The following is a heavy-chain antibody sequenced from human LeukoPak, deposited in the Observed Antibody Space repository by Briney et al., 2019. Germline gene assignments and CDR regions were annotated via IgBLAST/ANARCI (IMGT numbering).Heavy chain of an antibody. CDR2: ISSSGSTI. CDR3: ARVRFYYVSRVYYLADY. Sequence: GGSLRLSCAASGFTFSDYYMSWIRQAPGKGLEWVSYISSSGSTIYYADSVKGRFTISRDNAKNSLYLQMNSLKAKDTAVYYWARVRFYYVSRVYYLADYGGRGTLVPVSS. J-gene: IGHJ4*02. D-gene: IGHD3-22*01. V-gene: IGHV3-11*01. CDR1: GFTFSDYY.